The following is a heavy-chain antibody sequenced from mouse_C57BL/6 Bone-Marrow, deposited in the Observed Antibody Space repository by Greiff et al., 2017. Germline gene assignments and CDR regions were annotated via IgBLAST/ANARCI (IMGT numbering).Heavy chain of an antibody. D-gene: IGHD1-1*01. J-gene: IGHJ1*03. CDR2: INPNNGGT. Sequence: EVKLQQSGPELVKPGASVKISCKASGYTFTDYYMNWVKQSHGKSLEWIGDINPNNGGTSYNQKFKGKATLTVDKSSSTAYMELRSLTSEDSAVYYCARLDYYGSSYDWYFDVWGTGTTVTVSS. V-gene: IGHV1-26*01. CDR3: ARLDYYGSSYDWYFDV. CDR1: GYTFTDYY.